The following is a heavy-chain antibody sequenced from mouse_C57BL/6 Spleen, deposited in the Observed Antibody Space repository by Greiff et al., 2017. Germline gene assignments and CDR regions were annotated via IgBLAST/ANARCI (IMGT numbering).Heavy chain of an antibody. CDR3: ARNDYGSSYEDYAMDY. CDR1: GFSLTSYG. J-gene: IGHJ4*01. D-gene: IGHD1-1*01. Sequence: QVQLQQSGPGLVQPSQSLSITCTVSGFSLTSYGVHWVRQSPGKGLEWLGVIWRGGSTDYNAAFISRLSISKDNSKSQVFFKMNSLQADDTAMYYCARNDYGSSYEDYAMDYWGQGTSVTVSS. CDR2: IWRGGST. V-gene: IGHV2-2*01.